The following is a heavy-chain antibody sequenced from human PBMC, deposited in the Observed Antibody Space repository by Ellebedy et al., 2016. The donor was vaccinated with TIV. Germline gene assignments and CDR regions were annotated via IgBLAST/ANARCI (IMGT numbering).Heavy chain of an antibody. D-gene: IGHD1-26*01. J-gene: IGHJ3*02. CDR3: ARHSSSEGSLDAFDI. CDR1: GYSFTSYW. Sequence: PGGSLRLSCKGSGYSFTSYWIGWVRQMPGKGLEWMGIIYPGDSDTRYSPSFQGQVTISADKSISTAYLQWSSLKASDTAMYYCARHSSSEGSLDAFDIWGQGTMVTVSS. CDR2: IYPGDSDT. V-gene: IGHV5-51*01.